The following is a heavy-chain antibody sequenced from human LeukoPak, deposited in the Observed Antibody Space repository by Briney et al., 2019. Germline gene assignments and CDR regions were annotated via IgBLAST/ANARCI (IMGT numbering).Heavy chain of an antibody. Sequence: GASVKVSCKASGYTFTSYDINWVRQATGQGLEWMGWMNPNSGNTGYAQKFQGRVTMTRNTSISTAYMELSSLRSEDTAVYYCARAMGKLWFGEWYAYYYYYMDVWGKGTTVTVSS. D-gene: IGHD3-10*01. CDR2: MNPNSGNT. V-gene: IGHV1-8*01. J-gene: IGHJ6*03. CDR1: GYTFTSYD. CDR3: ARAMGKLWFGEWYAYYYYYMDV.